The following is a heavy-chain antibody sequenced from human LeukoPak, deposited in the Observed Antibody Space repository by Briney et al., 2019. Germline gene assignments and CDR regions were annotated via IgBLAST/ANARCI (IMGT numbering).Heavy chain of an antibody. CDR2: ISDTGATT. CDR1: GFTFSSYA. Sequence: GGSLRLSCAGSGFTFSSYAMSWVRQAPGKGLEWVSAISDTGATTYDADSVKGRFTISRDNAKNSLYLQMNSLRAEDTAVYYCSTAKFDNWGQGTLVTVSS. V-gene: IGHV3-23*01. CDR3: STAKFDN. J-gene: IGHJ4*02.